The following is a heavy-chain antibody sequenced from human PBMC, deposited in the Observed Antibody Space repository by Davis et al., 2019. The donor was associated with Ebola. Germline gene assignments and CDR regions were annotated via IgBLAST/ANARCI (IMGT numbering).Heavy chain of an antibody. Sequence: AASVKVSCKASGGTFSSYTISWVRQAPGQGLEWMGWIIAYNGNTNYAQKLQGRVTMTTDTSTSTAYMELRSLRSDDTAVYYCARGGGSYSADYWGQGTLVTVSS. V-gene: IGHV1-18*01. J-gene: IGHJ4*02. CDR3: ARGGGSYSADY. CDR2: IIAYNGNT. D-gene: IGHD1-26*01. CDR1: GGTFSSYT.